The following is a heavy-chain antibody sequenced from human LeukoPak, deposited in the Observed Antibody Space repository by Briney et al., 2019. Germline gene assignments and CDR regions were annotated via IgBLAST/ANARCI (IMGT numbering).Heavy chain of an antibody. CDR3: ASLWDDGY. CDR2: IKQDGSEE. V-gene: IGHV3-7*02. J-gene: IGHJ4*02. D-gene: IGHD1-1*01. CDR1: GFSFSSSW. Sequence: GGSLRLSCAASGFSFSSSWMTWVRQAPGKGLEWVATIKQDGSEEFYVNSVKGRFTISRDNTKDSLYLQMNSLRADDTAVYYCASLWDDGYWGQGTLVTVSS.